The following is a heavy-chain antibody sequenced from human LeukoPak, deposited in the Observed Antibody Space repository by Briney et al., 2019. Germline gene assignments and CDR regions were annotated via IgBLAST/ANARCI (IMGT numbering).Heavy chain of an antibody. CDR2: TSGSGGST. Sequence: PGGSLRLSCAASGFTFSSYAMSWVRQAPGKGLEWVSATSGSGGSTYYADSVKGRFTISRDNSKNTLYLQMNSLRAEDTAVYYCAKDQRASAIVVVKVFDYWGQGTLVTVSS. D-gene: IGHD3-22*01. CDR1: GFTFSSYA. CDR3: AKDQRASAIVVVKVFDY. V-gene: IGHV3-23*01. J-gene: IGHJ4*02.